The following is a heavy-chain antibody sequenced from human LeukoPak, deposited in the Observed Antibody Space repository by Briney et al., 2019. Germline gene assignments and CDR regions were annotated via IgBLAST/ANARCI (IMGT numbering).Heavy chain of an antibody. J-gene: IGHJ4*02. CDR1: GFTFDDYA. Sequence: GGSLRLSCAASGFTFDDYAMHWARQAPGKGLEWVSSISWNSGSIGYADSVKGRFTISRDNAKNSLYLQMNSLRAEDTALYYCAKATGSYITDSTFDYWGQGTLVTVSS. CDR3: AKATGSYITDSTFDY. V-gene: IGHV3-9*01. CDR2: ISWNSGSI. D-gene: IGHD3-10*01.